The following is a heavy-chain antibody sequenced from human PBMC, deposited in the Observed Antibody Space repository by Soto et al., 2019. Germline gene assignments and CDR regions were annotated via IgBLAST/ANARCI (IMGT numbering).Heavy chain of an antibody. Sequence: QVQLVQSGAEVKKPGASVKVSCKASGYTFTSYAMHWVRQAPGQRREWMGWINAGNGNTKYSPKFQGRVTITRDTSGSTAYMELSSLRSEGTAVYYCAGPREDDDYGVFDHWGQGTLVTVSS. J-gene: IGHJ4*02. CDR2: INAGNGNT. V-gene: IGHV1-3*01. D-gene: IGHD4-17*01. CDR3: AGPREDDDYGVFDH. CDR1: GYTFTSYA.